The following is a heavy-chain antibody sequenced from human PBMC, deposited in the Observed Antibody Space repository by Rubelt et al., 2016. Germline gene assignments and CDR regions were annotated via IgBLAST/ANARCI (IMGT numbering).Heavy chain of an antibody. CDR2: IWYDGSNK. V-gene: IGHV3-33*01. CDR1: GFTFSSYG. Sequence: GFTFSSYGMHWVRQAPGKGLEWVAVIWYDGSNKYYADSVKGRFTISRDNSKNTLYLQMNSLRAEDTAVYYCARGTYDSSGYVSATKGGMDVWGQGTTVTVSS. CDR3: ARGTYDSSGYVSATKGGMDV. J-gene: IGHJ6*02. D-gene: IGHD3-22*01.